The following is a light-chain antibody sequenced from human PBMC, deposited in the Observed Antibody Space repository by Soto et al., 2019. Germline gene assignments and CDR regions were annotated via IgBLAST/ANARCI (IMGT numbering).Light chain of an antibody. Sequence: EIVMTQSPATLSVSPGAGATLSCRASQSVGSNLAWYQQKPGQTPRVLIYGASTRAIGVPARFSVSGFGTEFTLTISSLQPEDFVVYYCQQYSNWPLLSFGGGTKVDI. V-gene: IGKV3-15*01. J-gene: IGKJ4*01. CDR2: GAS. CDR1: QSVGSN. CDR3: QQYSNWPLLS.